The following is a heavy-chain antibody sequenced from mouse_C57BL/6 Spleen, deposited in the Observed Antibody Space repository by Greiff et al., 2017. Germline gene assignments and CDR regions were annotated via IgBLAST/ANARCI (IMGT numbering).Heavy chain of an antibody. J-gene: IGHJ4*01. D-gene: IGHD1-1*01. CDR1: GFNIKDDY. V-gene: IGHV14-4*01. CDR3: TTTNYYGHDAMNY. CDR2: IDPENGDT. Sequence: EVKLVESGAELVRPGASVKLSCTASGFNIKDDYMHWVKQRPEQGLEWIGWIDPENGDTAYASKFQGKASITADTSSNTAYLQLRSLTSEETAVYYCTTTNYYGHDAMNYWGQGTSVTVSS.